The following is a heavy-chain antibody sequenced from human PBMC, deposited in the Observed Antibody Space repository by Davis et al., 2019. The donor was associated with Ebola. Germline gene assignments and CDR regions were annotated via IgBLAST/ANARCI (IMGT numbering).Heavy chain of an antibody. CDR1: GDTLISFA. V-gene: IGHV1-69*13. D-gene: IGHD3-22*01. CDR3: ARVATGYYFDSSDSPSWFDP. CDR2: IIPIFRSP. J-gene: IGHJ5*02. Sequence: SVKVSCKASGDTLISFAFVWVRQAPGQGLEWMGGIIPIFRSPNYAQKFEGRVTITADESTRTSYMELSSLRSEDTAVYNCARVATGYYFDSSDSPSWFDPWGQGTLVTVSS.